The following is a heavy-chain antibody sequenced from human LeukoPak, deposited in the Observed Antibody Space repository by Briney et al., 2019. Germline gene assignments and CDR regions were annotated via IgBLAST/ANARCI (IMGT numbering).Heavy chain of an antibody. D-gene: IGHD6-19*01. CDR1: GGTFSSYA. V-gene: IGHV1-69*13. Sequence: ASVKVSCKASGGTFSSYAISWVRQAPGQGLEWMGGIIPIFGTANYAQKFQGRVTITADESTSTAYMELSSLRSDDTAVYYCASPQYSSGWYLGYWGQGTLVTVSS. CDR3: ASPQYSSGWYLGY. CDR2: IIPIFGTA. J-gene: IGHJ4*02.